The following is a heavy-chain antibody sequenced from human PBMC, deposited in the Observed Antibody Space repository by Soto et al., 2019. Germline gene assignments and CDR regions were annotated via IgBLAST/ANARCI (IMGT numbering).Heavy chain of an antibody. Sequence: QVQLVESGGGVVQPGRSLRLSCAASGFTFSNYAMHWVRQAPGKGLEWVAVISYDGSNTYYADSVKGRFIISRDNSKYTLYLQMNSLRAEDTAVFYCAKDPYSSSWNHFDYWGQGTLVTVSS. V-gene: IGHV3-30-3*01. D-gene: IGHD6-13*01. J-gene: IGHJ4*02. CDR3: AKDPYSSSWNHFDY. CDR2: ISYDGSNT. CDR1: GFTFSNYA.